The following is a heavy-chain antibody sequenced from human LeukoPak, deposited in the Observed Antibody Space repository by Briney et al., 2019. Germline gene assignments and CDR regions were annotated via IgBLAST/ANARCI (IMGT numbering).Heavy chain of an antibody. CDR1: GFTFSSYW. D-gene: IGHD3-3*01. Sequence: GGSLRLSCAASGFTFSSYWMHWVRQAPGKGLVWVSRINSDGSSTSYADSVKGRFTISRDNAKNTLYLQMNSLRAEDTAVYYCARKTYYDFWSGYCDYNWFDPWGQGTLVTVSS. V-gene: IGHV3-74*01. CDR3: ARKTYYDFWSGYCDYNWFDP. CDR2: INSDGSST. J-gene: IGHJ5*02.